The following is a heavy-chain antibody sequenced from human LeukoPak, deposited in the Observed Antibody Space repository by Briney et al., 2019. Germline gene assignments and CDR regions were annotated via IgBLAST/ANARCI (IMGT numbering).Heavy chain of an antibody. D-gene: IGHD6-19*01. V-gene: IGHV3-64D*06. CDR3: VKDEGSSGWSYFDY. CDR1: A. CDR2: ISSNGGST. Sequence: AMHWVRPAPGKGLEYVSAISSNGGSTYYADSVKGRFTISRDNSKNTLYLQMSSLRAEDTAVYYCVKDEGSSGWSYFDYWGQGTLVTVSS. J-gene: IGHJ4*02.